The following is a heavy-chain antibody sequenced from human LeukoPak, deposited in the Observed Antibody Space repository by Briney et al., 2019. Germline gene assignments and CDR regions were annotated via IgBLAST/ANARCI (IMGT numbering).Heavy chain of an antibody. V-gene: IGHV1-24*01. CDR3: AKDELQIAAFNYYMDV. D-gene: IGHD6-13*01. Sequence: ASVKVSCKVSGYTLTELSMHWVRQAPGKGLEWMGGFDPEDGETIYAQKFQGRVTMTEDTSTDTAYMELSSLRSEDTAVYYCAKDELQIAAFNYYMDVWGKGTTVTISS. CDR1: GYTLTELS. CDR2: FDPEDGET. J-gene: IGHJ6*03.